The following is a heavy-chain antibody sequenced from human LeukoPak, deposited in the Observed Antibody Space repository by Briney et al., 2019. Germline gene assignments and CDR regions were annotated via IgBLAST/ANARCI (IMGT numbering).Heavy chain of an antibody. CDR2: INHSGST. J-gene: IGHJ4*02. Sequence: SETLSLTCAVYGGSFSGYYWSWIRQPPGKGLEWIGEINHSGSTNYNPSLKSRVTISVDTSKNQFSLKLSSVTAADTAVYYCARDLFSIMGFDYWGQGTLVTVSS. CDR3: ARDLFSIMGFDY. D-gene: IGHD2/OR15-2a*01. CDR1: GGSFSGYY. V-gene: IGHV4-34*01.